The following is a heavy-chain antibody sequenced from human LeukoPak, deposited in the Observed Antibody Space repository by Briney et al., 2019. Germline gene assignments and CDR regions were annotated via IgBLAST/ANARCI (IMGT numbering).Heavy chain of an antibody. CDR3: ARVGIQLWLPYFDY. Sequence: GGSLTLSCAPSGFPFSSYSMNWLRQATGKALEWVAYICSSSSTIYYADVVKGRSIISRDNTKNSLYLQMTSLRAEETAVYYCARVGIQLWLPYFDYWGQGTLVTVSS. J-gene: IGHJ4*02. CDR2: ICSSSSTI. V-gene: IGHV3-48*04. D-gene: IGHD5-18*01. CDR1: GFPFSSYS.